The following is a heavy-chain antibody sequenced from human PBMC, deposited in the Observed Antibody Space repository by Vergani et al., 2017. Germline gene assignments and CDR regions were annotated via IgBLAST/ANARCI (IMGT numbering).Heavy chain of an antibody. D-gene: IGHD3-9*01. CDR1: GYTFTSYG. CDR2: ISAYNGNT. Sequence: QVQLVQSGAEVKKPGASVKVSCKASGYTFTSYGISWVRQAPGQGLEWMGWISAYNGNTNYAQKLQGRVTMTTDTSTITAYMELRSLRSDDTAVYYCARDQLRYFDWSRYGMDVWGQGTTVTVSS. CDR3: ARDQLRYFDWSRYGMDV. V-gene: IGHV1-18*01. J-gene: IGHJ6*02.